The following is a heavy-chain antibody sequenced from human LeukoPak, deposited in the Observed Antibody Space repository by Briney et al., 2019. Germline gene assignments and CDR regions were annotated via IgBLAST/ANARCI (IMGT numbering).Heavy chain of an antibody. Sequence: GGSLRLSCAASGFTFSSYSMNWVRQAPGRGLEWVAVIWYGGSNKYYADSVKGRFTISRDNSKNTLYLQMNSLRAEDTAVYYCAKEREYCSSTSCYKGSGSYFDYWGQGTLVTVSS. CDR1: GFTFSSYS. CDR3: AKEREYCSSTSCYKGSGSYFDY. D-gene: IGHD2-2*02. J-gene: IGHJ4*02. V-gene: IGHV3-30*02. CDR2: IWYGGSNK.